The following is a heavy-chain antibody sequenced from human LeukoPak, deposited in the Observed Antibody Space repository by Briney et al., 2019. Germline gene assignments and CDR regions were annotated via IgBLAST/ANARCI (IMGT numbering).Heavy chain of an antibody. CDR1: GNTFTGYY. V-gene: IGHV1-2*02. CDR2: INPNSGGT. CDR3: ARSQILTGDWFDP. J-gene: IGHJ5*02. D-gene: IGHD3-9*01. Sequence: ASVKVSCKASGNTFTGYYMHWVRQAPGQGLEWMGWINPNSGGTNYAQKFQGRVTMTRDTSISTAYMELSRLRSDDTAVYYCARSQILTGDWFDPWGQGTLVTVSS.